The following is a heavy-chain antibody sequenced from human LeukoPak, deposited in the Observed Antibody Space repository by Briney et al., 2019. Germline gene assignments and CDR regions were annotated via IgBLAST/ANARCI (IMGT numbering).Heavy chain of an antibody. D-gene: IGHD5-12*01. V-gene: IGHV1-2*02. CDR1: GYTFTGYY. J-gene: IGHJ4*02. CDR3: ARDLGGYDSVDGVY. CDR2: INPNSGGT. Sequence: ASVKVSCKASGYTFTGYYMHWVRQAPGQGLEWMGWINPNSGGTKYAQKFQGRVTMTRDTSINTAYMELSRLRSDETAIYYCARDLGGYDSVDGVYWGQGTLVTVSS.